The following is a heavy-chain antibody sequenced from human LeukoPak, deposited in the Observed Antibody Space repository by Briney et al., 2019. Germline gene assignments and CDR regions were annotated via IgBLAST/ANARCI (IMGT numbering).Heavy chain of an antibody. CDR3: ARPPPSCSGTSCYQHY. D-gene: IGHD2-2*01. CDR1: GFTFSSYG. V-gene: IGHV3-30*03. CDR2: ISYDGSKK. Sequence: GGSLRLSCAASGFTFSSYGMHWVRQAPGKGLEWVAIISYDGSKKYYADSVEGRFTISRDNSKNALYLQMNSLRAEDTAVYYCARPPPSCSGTSCYQHYWGQGTLVTVSS. J-gene: IGHJ4*02.